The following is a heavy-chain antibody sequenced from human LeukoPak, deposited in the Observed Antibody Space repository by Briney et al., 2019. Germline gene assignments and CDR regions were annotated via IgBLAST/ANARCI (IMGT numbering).Heavy chain of an antibody. Sequence: PSETLSLTCSVSIDSITAYYWRWFRQPPGKPLEWIGYVSYSGTTNYNPSLNSRLTISGDTSKRLFSLNLTSVTAADMAMYYCARGRGDRGFYYYYVDVWGKGTPVTVSS. D-gene: IGHD2-21*02. CDR3: ARGRGDRGFYYYYVDV. CDR1: IDSITAYY. J-gene: IGHJ6*03. CDR2: VSYSGTT. V-gene: IGHV4-59*01.